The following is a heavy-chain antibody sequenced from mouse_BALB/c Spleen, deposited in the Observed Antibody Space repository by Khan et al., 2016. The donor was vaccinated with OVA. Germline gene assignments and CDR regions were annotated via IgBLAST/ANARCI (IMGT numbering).Heavy chain of an antibody. V-gene: IGHV5-6-4*01. CDR1: GFTFSSYT. CDR3: TRDGNYAHWYFDV. J-gene: IGHJ1*01. D-gene: IGHD2-1*01. CDR2: ISSASTYT. Sequence: EVELVESGGGLVKPGGSLKLSCAASGFTFSSYTMSWVRQTPEKRLEWVATISSASTYTYYPDSVKGRFTISRDNAKNTLYLQMSSLKSEDTALYYCTRDGNYAHWYFDVWGQGPRSPSPQ.